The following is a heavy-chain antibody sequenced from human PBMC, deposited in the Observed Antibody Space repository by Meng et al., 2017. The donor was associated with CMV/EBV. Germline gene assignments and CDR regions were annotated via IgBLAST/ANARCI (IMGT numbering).Heavy chain of an antibody. CDR3: ARDRYYYDSSGYFLLGYYYYGMDV. J-gene: IGHJ6*02. D-gene: IGHD3-22*01. Sequence: GGSLRLSCAASGFTFSDYYMSWIRQAPGKGLEWVSYISSSGSTIYYADSVKGRFTISRDNAKNSLYLQMNSLRAEDTAVYYCARDRYYYDSSGYFLLGYYYYGMDVWGQGTTVTVSS. CDR2: ISSSGSTI. CDR1: GFTFSDYY. V-gene: IGHV3-11*04.